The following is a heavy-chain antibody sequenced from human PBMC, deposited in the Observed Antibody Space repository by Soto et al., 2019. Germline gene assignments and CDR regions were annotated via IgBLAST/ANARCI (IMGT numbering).Heavy chain of an antibody. CDR1: GYTLTELS. V-gene: IGHV1-24*01. J-gene: IGHJ4*02. Sequence: ASVKVSCKVSGYTLTELSMHWVRQAPGKGLEWMGGFDPEDGETIYAQKFQGRVTITADESTSTAYMELSSLRSEDTAVYYCARATTNDFWSGYYTVWGQGTLVTVSS. CDR2: FDPEDGET. CDR3: ARATTNDFWSGYYTV. D-gene: IGHD3-3*01.